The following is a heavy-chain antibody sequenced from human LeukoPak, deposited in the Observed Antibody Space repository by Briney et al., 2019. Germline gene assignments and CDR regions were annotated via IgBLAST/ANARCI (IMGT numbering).Heavy chain of an antibody. J-gene: IGHJ4*02. CDR3: ATLHVLRFLEWSYFDN. CDR1: GYTLTELS. Sequence: ASVKVSCKVSGYTLTELSMHWVRQAPGKGLEWMGGFDPEDGETIYAQKFQGRVTMTEDTSTDTAYMELSSLRSEDTAVYYCATLHVLRFLEWSYFDNWGQGTLVTVSS. CDR2: FDPEDGET. D-gene: IGHD3-3*01. V-gene: IGHV1-24*01.